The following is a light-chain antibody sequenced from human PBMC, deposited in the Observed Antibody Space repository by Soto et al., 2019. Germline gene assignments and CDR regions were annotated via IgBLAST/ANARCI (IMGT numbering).Light chain of an antibody. J-gene: IGLJ2*01. CDR3: ATWDGSLPGEV. V-gene: IGLV1-44*01. CDR1: SSNIGSHT. Sequence: QSVLTQPPSASGTPGQRITISCSGSSSNIGSHTVNWHQQVPGTAPKLLIYDNNKRPSGIPDRFSGSKSGTSGTLDITGLQTGDEADYYCATWDGSLPGEVFGGGTKLTVL. CDR2: DNN.